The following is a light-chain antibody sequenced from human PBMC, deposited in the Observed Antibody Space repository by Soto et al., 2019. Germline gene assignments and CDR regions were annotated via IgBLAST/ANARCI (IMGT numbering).Light chain of an antibody. CDR2: EVS. CDR3: SSHAGSINVV. Sequence: QSALTQPPSASGSPGQSVTVSCTGTSSDVGAYNAVSWYQQHPGKAPKLIIYEVSKRPSGVPDRFSGSKSGSTASLTVSGLHAEDEADYYCSSHAGSINVVFGGGTKLTVL. J-gene: IGLJ2*01. V-gene: IGLV2-8*01. CDR1: SSDVGAYNA.